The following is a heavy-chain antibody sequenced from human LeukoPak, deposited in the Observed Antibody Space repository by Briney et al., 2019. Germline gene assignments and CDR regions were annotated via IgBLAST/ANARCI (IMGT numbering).Heavy chain of an antibody. CDR2: IKEDESER. CDR3: ARDLLGFYGRRGGH. Sequence: GGSLRLSCATSGFTLTNYWMTWVRQAPGKGLEWGAHIKEDESERYYVDSVKGRFTISRENAKNSLYLQMNSLRAEDTAVYYCARDLLGFYGRRGGHWGQGTLVTVSS. V-gene: IGHV3-7*01. J-gene: IGHJ4*02. CDR1: GFTLTNYW. D-gene: IGHD2-15*01.